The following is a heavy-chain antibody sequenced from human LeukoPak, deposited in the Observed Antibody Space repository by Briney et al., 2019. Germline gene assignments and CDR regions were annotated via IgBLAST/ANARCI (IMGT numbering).Heavy chain of an antibody. J-gene: IGHJ4*02. Sequence: GGSLTLSCAASGFTFSTYWVHWVRQAPGKGLVWVSRISSDGSIAINADSVEGRFTVSRDNAKNTLYLQMNSLRVEDTAVYYCARADYGGNSDFHYWGQGTLVTVSS. D-gene: IGHD4-23*01. CDR2: ISSDGSIA. CDR1: GFTFSTYW. CDR3: ARADYGGNSDFHY. V-gene: IGHV3-74*01.